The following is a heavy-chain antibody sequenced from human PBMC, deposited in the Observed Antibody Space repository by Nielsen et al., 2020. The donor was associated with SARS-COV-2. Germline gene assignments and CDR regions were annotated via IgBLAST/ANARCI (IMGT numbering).Heavy chain of an antibody. V-gene: IGHV3-9*01. D-gene: IGHD5-18*01. CDR1: GFTFDDYA. Sequence: SLKISCAASGFTFDDYAMHWVRQAPGKGLEWVSGISCNSGSIGYSDSVKGRFTISRDNAKNSLYLQMNSLRAEDTAVYYCARTTAMVTSHAFDIWGQGTMVTVSS. CDR3: ARTTAMVTSHAFDI. CDR2: ISCNSGSI. J-gene: IGHJ3*02.